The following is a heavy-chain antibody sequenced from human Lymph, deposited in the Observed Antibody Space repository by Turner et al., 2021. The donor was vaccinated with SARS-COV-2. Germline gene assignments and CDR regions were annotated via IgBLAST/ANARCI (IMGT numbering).Heavy chain of an antibody. CDR1: GGSVTSSSYY. J-gene: IGHJ4*02. CDR3: ARQGWLRGYFDY. D-gene: IGHD5-18*01. V-gene: IGHV4-39*01. Sequence: QVQLQESGPGLVKPSETLSLTCTVSGGSVTSSSYYWGWICQPPGKGLEWIGNIYSSGSTYYNPSLKSRVTISVDTSKNQFSLKLSSVTAADTAVYYCARQGWLRGYFDYWSQGTLVTVSS. CDR2: IYSSGST.